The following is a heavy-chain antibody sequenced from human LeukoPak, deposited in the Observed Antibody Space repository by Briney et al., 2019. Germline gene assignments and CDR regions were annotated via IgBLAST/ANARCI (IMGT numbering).Heavy chain of an antibody. CDR2: IYTSGST. CDR1: GGSISSGSYY. Sequence: SETLSLTCTVSGGSISSGSYYWSWIRQPAGKGLEWIGRIYTSGSTNYNTSLKSRVTISVDTSKNQFSLKLSSVTAADTAVYCCARAPLMGYCSGGSCSSPNWFDPWGQGTLVTVSS. V-gene: IGHV4-61*02. CDR3: ARAPLMGYCSGGSCSSPNWFDP. J-gene: IGHJ5*02. D-gene: IGHD2-15*01.